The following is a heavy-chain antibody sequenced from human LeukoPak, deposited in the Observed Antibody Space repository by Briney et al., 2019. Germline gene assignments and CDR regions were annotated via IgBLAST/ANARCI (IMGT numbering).Heavy chain of an antibody. V-gene: IGHV4-61*02. CDR3: ASTTVRTGY. Sequence: SETLSLTCTVSGGSISSGSYYWSWIRQPAGKGLEWIGRIYTSGSTNYNPSLKSRVTISVDTSKNQFSLKLSSVTAADTAVYYCASTTVRTGYWGQGTLVTVSS. CDR2: IYTSGST. CDR1: GGSISSGSYY. J-gene: IGHJ4*02. D-gene: IGHD4-17*01.